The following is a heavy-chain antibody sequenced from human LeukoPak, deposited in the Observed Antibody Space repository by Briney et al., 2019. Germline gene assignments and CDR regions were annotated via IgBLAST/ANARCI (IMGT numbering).Heavy chain of an antibody. V-gene: IGHV3-30*02. CDR1: GFTFSRFG. CDR3: AKDQGVVGSYDA. Sequence: GGSLRLSCEASGFTFSRFGMNWVRQAPGKGLEWVAFIQYDESLKCYLGSVKGRFAPSRNNSKNTVYLQMNSLRVEDTAVYYCAKDQGVVGSYDAWGQGTLVTVSS. J-gene: IGHJ5*02. CDR2: IQYDESLK. D-gene: IGHD3-10*01.